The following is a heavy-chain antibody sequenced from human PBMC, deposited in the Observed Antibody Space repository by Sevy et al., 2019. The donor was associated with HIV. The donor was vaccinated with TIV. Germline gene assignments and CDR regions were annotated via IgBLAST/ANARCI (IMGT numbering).Heavy chain of an antibody. D-gene: IGHD3-10*01. V-gene: IGHV3-11*01. Sequence: GGSLRLSCAASGFTFSDYYMSWIRQAPGKGLEWVSYISVSATFIHYADSLQGRFTITRDKAKNSLYLQMNSLRAEDTAVYYCARGEYFGELGNWFDPWGQGTLVTVSS. CDR1: GFTFSDYY. CDR3: ARGEYFGELGNWFDP. J-gene: IGHJ5*02. CDR2: ISVSATFI.